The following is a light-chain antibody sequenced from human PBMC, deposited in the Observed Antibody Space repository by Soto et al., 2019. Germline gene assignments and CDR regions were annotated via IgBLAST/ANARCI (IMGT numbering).Light chain of an antibody. Sequence: EIVMTQSPATLSVSPGERATLSCRASQSVRSNYLAWYQQKPGQAPRLLIYGISIRATGIPARFSGSGSGTDFILTISSLQSEDFAVYYCQQYSSWPLTFGQGTKVVVK. V-gene: IGKV3-15*01. CDR2: GIS. CDR1: QSVRSN. J-gene: IGKJ1*01. CDR3: QQYSSWPLT.